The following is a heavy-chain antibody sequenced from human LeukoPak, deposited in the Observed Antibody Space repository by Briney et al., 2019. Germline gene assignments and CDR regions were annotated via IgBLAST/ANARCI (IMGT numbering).Heavy chain of an antibody. CDR3: ARRNGHTSDVGNWFDP. CDR2: IAYNGIT. Sequence: PPETLSLTCSLSGDSLSTNNYFWAWIRQPPGMGLEWIGRIAYNGITYYNPFLTSRAVVSVATSKNQFYLNLNSVTAADTAVYYCARRNGHTSDVGNWFDPWGQGTLVTVSS. V-gene: IGHV4-39*01. CDR1: GDSLSTNNYF. D-gene: IGHD5-24*01. J-gene: IGHJ5*02.